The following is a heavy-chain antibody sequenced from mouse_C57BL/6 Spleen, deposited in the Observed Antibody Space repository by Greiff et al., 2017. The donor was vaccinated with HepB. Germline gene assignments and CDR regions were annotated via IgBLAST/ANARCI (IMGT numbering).Heavy chain of an antibody. CDR2: ISSGSSTI. CDR3: ARPGTRAWFAY. Sequence: EVKVEESGGGLVKPGGSLKLSCAASGFTFSDYGMHWVRQAPEKGLEWVAYISSGSSTIYYADTVKGRFTISRDNAKNTLFLQMTSLRSEDTAMYYCARPGTRAWFAYWGQGTLVTVSA. V-gene: IGHV5-17*01. D-gene: IGHD4-1*01. J-gene: IGHJ3*01. CDR1: GFTFSDYG.